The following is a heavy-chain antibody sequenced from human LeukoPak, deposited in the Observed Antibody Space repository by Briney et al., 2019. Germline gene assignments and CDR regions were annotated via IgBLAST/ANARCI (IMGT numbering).Heavy chain of an antibody. Sequence: PGGSLRLSCAASGFTFSSYAMSWVRQAPGKGLEWVSTISDSGGHTFYGDSVKGRFTISRDNSKNTLYLQMNSLRAEDSAVYYCAKEPYSGGYPYYFDYWGQGTLVTVSS. CDR3: AKEPYSGGYPYYFDY. CDR1: GFTFSSYA. D-gene: IGHD3-10*01. CDR2: ISDSGGHT. V-gene: IGHV3-23*01. J-gene: IGHJ4*02.